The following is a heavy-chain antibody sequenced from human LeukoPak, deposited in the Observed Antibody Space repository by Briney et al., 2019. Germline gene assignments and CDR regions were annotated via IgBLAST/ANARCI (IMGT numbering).Heavy chain of an antibody. Sequence: ASVKVSCKAPGYTFTSYDINWVRQATGQGLEWMGWMNPNSGNTGYAQKFQGRVTMTRNTSISTAYMELSSLRSEDTAVYYCARGQDIVVVPAAPNNWFDPWGQGTLVTVSS. CDR3: ARGQDIVVVPAAPNNWFDP. V-gene: IGHV1-8*01. D-gene: IGHD2-2*01. CDR1: GYTFTSYD. J-gene: IGHJ5*02. CDR2: MNPNSGNT.